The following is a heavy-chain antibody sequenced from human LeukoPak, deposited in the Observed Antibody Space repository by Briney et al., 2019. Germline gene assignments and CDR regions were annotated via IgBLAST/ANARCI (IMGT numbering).Heavy chain of an antibody. CDR1: GGTFSSYA. CDR3: ASMTGTTLDYYYYYMDV. Sequence: SVKVSCKASGGTFSSYAISWVRQAPGQGLEWMGGIIPIFGTANYAQKFQGRVTITTDESTSTAYMELSSLRSEDTAVYYCASMTGTTLDYYYYYMDVWGKGTTVTVSS. CDR2: IIPIFGTA. J-gene: IGHJ6*03. D-gene: IGHD1-7*01. V-gene: IGHV1-69*05.